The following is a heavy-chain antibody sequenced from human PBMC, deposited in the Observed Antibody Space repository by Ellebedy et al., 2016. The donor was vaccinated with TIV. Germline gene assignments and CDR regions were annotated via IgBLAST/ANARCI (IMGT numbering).Heavy chain of an antibody. CDR3: AKDTAFDY. V-gene: IGHV3-74*03. Sequence: GESLKISCVASGFAFSSYVMHWVRQAPGKGLVWVSRISHDGTTISYTDSVKGRFTISRDNAKSTLFLEMNSLRGDDTGVYYCAKDTAFDYWGQGTLVTVSS. CDR2: ISHDGTTI. D-gene: IGHD5-18*01. J-gene: IGHJ4*02. CDR1: GFAFSSYV.